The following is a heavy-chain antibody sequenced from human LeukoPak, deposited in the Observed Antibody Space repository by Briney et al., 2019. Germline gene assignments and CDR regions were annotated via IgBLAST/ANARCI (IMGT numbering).Heavy chain of an antibody. Sequence: RGGSLRLSCAASGFAFSSYSMNWVRQAPGKGLAWVSSISSSSSYIYYADSVKGRFTISRDNAKNSLYLQMNSLRAEDTAVYYCAYSYRRSYYYYYYMDVWGKGTTVTVSS. CDR3: AYSYRRSYYYYYYMDV. V-gene: IGHV3-21*01. J-gene: IGHJ6*03. CDR1: GFAFSSYS. CDR2: ISSSSSYI. D-gene: IGHD1-14*01.